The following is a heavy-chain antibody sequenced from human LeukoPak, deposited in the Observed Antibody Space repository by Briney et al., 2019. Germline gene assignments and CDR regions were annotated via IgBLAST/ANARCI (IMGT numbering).Heavy chain of an antibody. CDR3: ARHGTPRYYDILTGYYTTGGDFDL. Sequence: PSETLSLTCTVSGGSISSYYWSWIRQPPGKGLEWIGYIYYSGSTNYNPSLKSRVTISVDTSKNQFSLKLSSVTAADTAVYYCARHGTPRYYDILTGYYTTGGDFDLWGRGTLVTVSS. V-gene: IGHV4-59*08. D-gene: IGHD3-9*01. J-gene: IGHJ2*01. CDR2: IYYSGST. CDR1: GGSISSYY.